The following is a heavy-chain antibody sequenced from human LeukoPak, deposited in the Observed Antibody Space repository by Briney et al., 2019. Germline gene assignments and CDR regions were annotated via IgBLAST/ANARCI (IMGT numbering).Heavy chain of an antibody. V-gene: IGHV4-4*07. D-gene: IGHD5-24*01. CDR2: FYTGGST. J-gene: IGHJ4*02. CDR3: ARGARAGYNLEPFDY. CDR1: GGSISSYY. Sequence: SETLSLTCTVSGGSISSYYWNWIRQSAGRGLEWIGRFYTGGSTNYNPSLKSRVTMSVDTSKNQFSLKLSSVTAADTAVYYCARGARAGYNLEPFDYWGQGTLVTVSS.